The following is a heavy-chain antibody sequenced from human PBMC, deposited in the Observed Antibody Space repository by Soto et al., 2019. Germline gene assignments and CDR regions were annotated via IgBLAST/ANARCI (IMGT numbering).Heavy chain of an antibody. CDR2: IYHSGST. Sequence: SETLSLTCTVSGYSISSGYYWGWIRQPPGKGLEWIGSIYHSGSTYYNPSLKSRVTISVDTSKNQFSLKLSSVTAADTAVYYCAREVYYYGSGSLDYWGQGTLVTVSS. J-gene: IGHJ4*02. D-gene: IGHD3-10*01. V-gene: IGHV4-38-2*02. CDR3: AREVYYYGSGSLDY. CDR1: GYSISSGYY.